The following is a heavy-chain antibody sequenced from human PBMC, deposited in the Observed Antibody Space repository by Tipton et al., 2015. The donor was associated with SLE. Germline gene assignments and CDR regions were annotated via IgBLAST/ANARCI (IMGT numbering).Heavy chain of an antibody. Sequence: TLSLTCAVYGGSFSGYYWSWIRQPPGKGLEWIGSIYHSGSTYYNPSLKSRVTISVDTSKNQFSLKLSSVTAADTAVYYCARDRSIAAAGLDYWGQGTLVTVSS. D-gene: IGHD6-13*01. V-gene: IGHV4-34*01. CDR3: ARDRSIAAAGLDY. CDR1: GGSFSGYY. CDR2: IYHSGST. J-gene: IGHJ4*02.